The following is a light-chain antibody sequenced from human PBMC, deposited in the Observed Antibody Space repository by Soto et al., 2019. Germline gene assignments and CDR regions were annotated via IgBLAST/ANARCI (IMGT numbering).Light chain of an antibody. CDR3: QQYYSAPIT. Sequence: DIVVTQSPDSLPVSLGERATINCKYSQSVLNSSNNKNYLAWYQQKPGQPPKLLIYWASTRESGVPDRFSGSGSGTEFPLTINSQQTEDVAVYYCQQYYSAPITFGQGTRMEIK. J-gene: IGKJ5*01. V-gene: IGKV4-1*01. CDR1: QSVLNSSNNKNY. CDR2: WAS.